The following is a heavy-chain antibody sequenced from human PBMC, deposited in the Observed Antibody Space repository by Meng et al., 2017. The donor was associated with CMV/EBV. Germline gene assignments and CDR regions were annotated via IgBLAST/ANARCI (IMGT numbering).Heavy chain of an antibody. J-gene: IGHJ6*02. CDR1: GFTFSSYS. Sequence: GESLMIPRAASGFTFSSYSMNWVRQAPGKGLEWVSSISSSSSYIYYADSVKGRFTISRDNAKNSLYLQMNSLRAEDTAVYCCARTRGGYGMDVWGQGTTVTVSS. CDR3: ARTRGGYGMDV. V-gene: IGHV3-21*01. CDR2: ISSSSSYI. D-gene: IGHD2-2*01.